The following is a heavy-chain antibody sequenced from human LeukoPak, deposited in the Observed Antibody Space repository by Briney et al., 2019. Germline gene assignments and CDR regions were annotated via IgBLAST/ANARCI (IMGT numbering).Heavy chain of an antibody. CDR2: INAGNGST. J-gene: IGHJ4*02. Sequence: ASVKVSCKASGYTFTSYAMHWVRQAPGQRLEWMGWINAGNGSTKYSQKFQGRVTITRDTSASTAYMELSSLRSEDTAVYYCARDLIAVAATGFDYWGQGTLVTVSS. CDR3: ARDLIAVAATGFDY. D-gene: IGHD6-19*01. V-gene: IGHV1-3*01. CDR1: GYTFTSYA.